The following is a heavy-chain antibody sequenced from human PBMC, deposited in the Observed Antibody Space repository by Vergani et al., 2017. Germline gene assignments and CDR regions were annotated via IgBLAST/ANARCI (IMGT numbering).Heavy chain of an antibody. V-gene: IGHV3-48*01. Sequence: EVQLVESGGGLVQPGGSLRLSCAASGFTFSSYSMNWVRQAPGKGPEWNSYISSSSSTIYYADSVKGRFTISRDNAKNSLYLQMNSLRAEDTAVYYCAKVRGGHFKDFQNWGQGTLVTVSS. CDR3: AKVRGGHFKDFQN. CDR2: ISSSSSTI. CDR1: GFTFSSYS. D-gene: IGHD2-21*01. J-gene: IGHJ1*01.